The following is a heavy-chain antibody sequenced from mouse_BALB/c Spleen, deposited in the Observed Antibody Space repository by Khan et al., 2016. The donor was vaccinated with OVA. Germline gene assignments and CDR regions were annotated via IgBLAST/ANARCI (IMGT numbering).Heavy chain of an antibody. CDR1: GYSITSGYA. CDR3: ARRNYYGYYFDY. CDR2: ISYSGVT. J-gene: IGHJ2*01. D-gene: IGHD1-1*01. Sequence: EVQLQESGPGLVKPSQSLSLTCTVTGYSITSGYAWNWIRQFPGNKLEWMGYISYSGVTSYTPSLKSRISITRDTSKNQFFLQLNSVTTEDTATYDCARRNYYGYYFDYWGQGTTLTVSS. V-gene: IGHV3-2*02.